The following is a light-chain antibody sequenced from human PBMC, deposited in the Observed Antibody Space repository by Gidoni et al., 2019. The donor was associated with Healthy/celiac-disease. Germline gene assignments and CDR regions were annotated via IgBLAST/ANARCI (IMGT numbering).Light chain of an antibody. CDR3: QQRSNWPWT. V-gene: IGKV3-11*01. CDR1: DSSSSY. Sequence: PTPSVATGGTARLCWRASDSSSSYLAWHQQKTGHAPRLLRDAASNRAAGIPARCSRSGSGTDFTLIISRIKAEDLAVYYCQQRSNWPWTFGQGTKVEIK. CDR2: AAS. J-gene: IGKJ1*01.